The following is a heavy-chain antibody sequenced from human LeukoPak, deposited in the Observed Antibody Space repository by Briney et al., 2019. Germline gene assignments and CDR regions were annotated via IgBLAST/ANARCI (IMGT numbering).Heavy chain of an antibody. CDR1: GYTFTSYG. CDR2: ISAYNGNT. J-gene: IGHJ4*02. Sequence: ASVKVSCKASGYTFTSYGISWVRQAPGQGLEWMGWISAYNGNTNYAQKLQGRVTMTTDTSTSTAYMELRSLRSDDTAVYYCASEFYGSGSYYGAPFDYWGQGTLVTVSS. V-gene: IGHV1-18*04. CDR3: ASEFYGSGSYYGAPFDY. D-gene: IGHD3-10*01.